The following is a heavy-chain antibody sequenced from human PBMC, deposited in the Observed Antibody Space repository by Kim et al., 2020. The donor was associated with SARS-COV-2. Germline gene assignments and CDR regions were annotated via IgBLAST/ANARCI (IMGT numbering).Heavy chain of an antibody. J-gene: IGHJ4*02. CDR3: ATAPSGSYYKEFYY. CDR1: GGSISSYY. V-gene: IGHV4-59*01. Sequence: SETLSLTCTVSGGSISSYYWSWIRQPPGKGLEWIGYIYYSGSTNYNPSLKSRVTISVDTSKNQFSLKLSSVTAADTAVYYCATAPSGSYYKEFYYWGQGTLVTVSS. D-gene: IGHD3-10*01. CDR2: IYYSGST.